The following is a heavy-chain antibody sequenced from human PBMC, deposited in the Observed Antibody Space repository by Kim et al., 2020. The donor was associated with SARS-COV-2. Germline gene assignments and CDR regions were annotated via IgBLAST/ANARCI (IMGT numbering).Heavy chain of an antibody. CDR3: SRGGEGSSGGDVALDY. Sequence: GGSLRLSCAASGFTVSSYNMNWVRQAPGKGLEWVSVIYSSGSTYYADYAEGRFIISSDDSKNKLQLQLNSIRAEDAAAEYYSRGGEGSSGGDVALDYW. CDR2: IYSSGST. V-gene: IGHV3-53*01. J-gene: IGHJ4*01. D-gene: IGHD6-19*01. CDR1: GFTVSSYN.